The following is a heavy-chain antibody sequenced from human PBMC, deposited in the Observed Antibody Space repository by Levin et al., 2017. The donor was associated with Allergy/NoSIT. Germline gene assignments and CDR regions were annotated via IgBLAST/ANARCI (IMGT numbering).Heavy chain of an antibody. CDR2: INGDGSST. CDR3: ARIHIGSPNWHLDL. V-gene: IGHV3-74*01. Sequence: GGSLRLSCAASGFTFSSYWVHWVRQVPGKGLVWVSRINGDGSSTKYVDSVRGRFAISRDNAKNTVYLQMNSLGAEDTAVYYCARIHIGSPNWHLDLWGRGTLVTVSS. D-gene: IGHD7-27*01. J-gene: IGHJ2*01. CDR1: GFTFSSYW.